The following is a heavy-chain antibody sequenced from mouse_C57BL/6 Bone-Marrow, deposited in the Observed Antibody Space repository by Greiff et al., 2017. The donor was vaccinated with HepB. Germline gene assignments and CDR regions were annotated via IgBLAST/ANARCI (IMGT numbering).Heavy chain of an antibody. CDR3: VIYYYGSSYDMDY. D-gene: IGHD1-1*01. Sequence: VQLQQSGAELVRPGASVKLSCTASGFNIKDDYMHWVKQRPEQSLEWIGWIDPDNGDTEYASKFQSKATITADTSSTTAYLQLSSLTSEDTAVYYCVIYYYGSSYDMDYWGQGTSVTVSS. CDR1: GFNIKDDY. J-gene: IGHJ4*01. V-gene: IGHV14-4*01. CDR2: IDPDNGDT.